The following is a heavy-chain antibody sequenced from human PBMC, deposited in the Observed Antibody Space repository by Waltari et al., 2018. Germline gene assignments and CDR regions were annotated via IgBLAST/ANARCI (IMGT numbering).Heavy chain of an antibody. Sequence: QVQLQGSGPGLVKPSETLSLTCAVSGYSISSGYYWGWIRQPPGKGLEWIGSIYHSGTTYYNPSLKSRATLSVDTSKNQFSLRLSSVTAADTAVYYCARQVVTALNWFDPWGQGILVTVSS. J-gene: IGHJ5*02. V-gene: IGHV4-38-2*01. CDR2: IYHSGTT. CDR1: GYSISSGYY. CDR3: ARQVVTALNWFDP. D-gene: IGHD2-15*01.